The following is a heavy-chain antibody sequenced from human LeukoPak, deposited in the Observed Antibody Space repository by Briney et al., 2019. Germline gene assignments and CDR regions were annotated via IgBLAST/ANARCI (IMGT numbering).Heavy chain of an antibody. D-gene: IGHD5-24*01. V-gene: IGHV3-7*03. J-gene: IGHJ4*02. Sequence: GGSLRLSCAASGFMFSSNWMSWVRLAPGKGLEWVANIKEDGSETYYVDSVKGRFTISRDNAKNSLYLQMNSLRVEDTAVYYCAKEGRSLQTYWGQGTLVTVSS. CDR1: GFMFSSNW. CDR3: AKEGRSLQTY. CDR2: IKEDGSET.